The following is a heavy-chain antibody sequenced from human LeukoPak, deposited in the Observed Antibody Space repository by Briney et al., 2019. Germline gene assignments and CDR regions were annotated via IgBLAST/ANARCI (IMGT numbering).Heavy chain of an antibody. D-gene: IGHD1-26*01. J-gene: IGHJ4*02. CDR3: ARSGTSGFRTNYFDY. Sequence: SQTLSLTCAISGDSVSSKNGAWNWIRQSPSRGLEWLGRTYYRSKWYNDYAVSVKSRITINPDTSKNQFSLQLNSVTPEDTAVYYCARSGTSGFRTNYFDYWGQGTLVTVSS. CDR1: GDSVSSKNGA. V-gene: IGHV6-1*01. CDR2: TYYRSKWYN.